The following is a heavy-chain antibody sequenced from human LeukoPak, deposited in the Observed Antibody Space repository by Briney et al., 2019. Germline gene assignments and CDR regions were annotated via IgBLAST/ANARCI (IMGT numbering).Heavy chain of an antibody. D-gene: IGHD4-17*01. CDR2: IYHSGST. CDR1: GGSFSGYY. V-gene: IGHV4-34*01. Sequence: SETLSLTCAVYGGSFSGYYWSWIRQPPGKGLEWIGSIYHSGSTYYNPSLKSRVTISVDTSKNQFSLKLSSVTAADTAVYYCAREWTTVTSFDYWGQGTLVTVSS. J-gene: IGHJ4*02. CDR3: AREWTTVTSFDY.